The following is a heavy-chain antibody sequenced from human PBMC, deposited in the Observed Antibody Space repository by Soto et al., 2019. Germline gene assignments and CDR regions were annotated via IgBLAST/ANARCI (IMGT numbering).Heavy chain of an antibody. J-gene: IGHJ6*02. CDR2: IWYDGSNK. CDR3: ARDSGTVVTYYYYYGMDV. V-gene: IGHV3-33*01. D-gene: IGHD2-15*01. Sequence: ESGGGVVQPGRSLRLSCAASGFTFSSYGMHWVRQAPGKGLEWVAVIWYDGSNKYYADSVKGRFTISRDNSKNTLYLQMNSLRAEDTAVYYCARDSGTVVTYYYYYGMDVWGQGTTVTVSS. CDR1: GFTFSSYG.